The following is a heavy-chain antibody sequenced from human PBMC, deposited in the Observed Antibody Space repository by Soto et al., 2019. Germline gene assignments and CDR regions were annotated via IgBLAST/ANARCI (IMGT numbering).Heavy chain of an antibody. CDR2: MNPKTGNI. CDR1: GYTFVDYA. CDR3: KREGVSAENWFDP. V-gene: IGHV1-3*01. D-gene: IGHD3-10*01. J-gene: IGHJ5*02. Sequence: QVRLVQSGAEVKRPGASVKVSCRASGYTFVDYALHWVRQAPGQGLEWVGWMNPKTGNIKSSHKFEDRVSITRDTAKRQGYMELRGLRSGDTAVYFWKREGVSAENWFDPGGKGTLVTVSS.